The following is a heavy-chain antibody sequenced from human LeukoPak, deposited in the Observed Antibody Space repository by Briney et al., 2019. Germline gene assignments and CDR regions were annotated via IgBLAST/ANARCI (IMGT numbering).Heavy chain of an antibody. V-gene: IGHV1-18*01. Sequence: ASVKVSCKASDYTCTSYGISWVRQAPGQGLEWMGWISAYNGNTNYAQKLQGRVTMTTDTSINTAYMELNRLTSDDTAMYYCARGRSVNYYGQDYWGQGTLVTVSS. CDR3: ARGRSVNYYGQDY. D-gene: IGHD3-10*01. CDR2: ISAYNGNT. J-gene: IGHJ4*02. CDR1: DYTCTSYG.